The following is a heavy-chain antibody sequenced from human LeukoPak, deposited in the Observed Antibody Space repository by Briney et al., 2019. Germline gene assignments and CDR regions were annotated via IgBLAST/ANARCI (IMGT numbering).Heavy chain of an antibody. CDR1: GGSISSSSYY. CDR2: IYYSGST. CDR3: ARLVDIVATIPS. D-gene: IGHD5-12*01. Sequence: PSETLSLTCTVSGGSISSSSYYWGWIRQPPGRGLEWIGSIYYSGSTYYNPSLKSRVTISVDTSKNQFSLKLSSVTAADTAVYYCARLVDIVATIPSWGQGTLVTVSS. V-gene: IGHV4-39*07. J-gene: IGHJ4*02.